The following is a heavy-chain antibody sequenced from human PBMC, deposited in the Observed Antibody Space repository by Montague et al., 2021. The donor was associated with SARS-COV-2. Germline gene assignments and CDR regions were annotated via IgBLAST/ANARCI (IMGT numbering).Heavy chain of an antibody. CDR1: GFTFSSYS. CDR2: ISSSSSYI. CDR3: AREAYCSGGSCYSYYYYYGMDV. V-gene: IGHV3-21*01. J-gene: IGHJ6*02. D-gene: IGHD2-15*01. Sequence: SLRLSCAASGFTFSSYSMNWVRQAPGKGLEWVSSISSSSSYIYYADSVKGRFTISGDNAKNSLYLQMNSLRAEDTAVYYCAREAYCSGGSCYSYYYYYGMDVWGQGTTVTVSS.